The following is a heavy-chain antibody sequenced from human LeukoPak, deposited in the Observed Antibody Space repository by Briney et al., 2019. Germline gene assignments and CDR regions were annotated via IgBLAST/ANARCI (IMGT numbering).Heavy chain of an antibody. V-gene: IGHV3-30*18. CDR2: ISYDGSNK. J-gene: IGHJ4*02. D-gene: IGHD3-22*01. Sequence: GRSLRLSCAASGFTFSSYGMHWVRQAPGKGLEWVAVISYDGSNKYYADSVKGRFTISRDNSKNTLYLQINSLRAEDTAVYYCAKDRLDEISSGCFDYWGQGTLVTVSS. CDR3: AKDRLDEISSGCFDY. CDR1: GFTFSSYG.